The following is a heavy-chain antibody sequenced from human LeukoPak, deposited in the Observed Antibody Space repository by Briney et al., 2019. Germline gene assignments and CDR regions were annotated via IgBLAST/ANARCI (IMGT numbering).Heavy chain of an antibody. D-gene: IGHD3-22*01. CDR1: GGSISSYY. CDR2: IYYSGST. J-gene: IGHJ4*02. Sequence: SETLSLTCTVSGGSISSYYGSWIRQPPGKGLEWIGYIYYSGSTNYNPSLKSRVTISVDTSKNQFSLKLTSVTAADSAVYYCARRAYYYDSSGFYPFDSWGQGALVTVSS. CDR3: ARRAYYYDSSGFYPFDS. V-gene: IGHV4-59*08.